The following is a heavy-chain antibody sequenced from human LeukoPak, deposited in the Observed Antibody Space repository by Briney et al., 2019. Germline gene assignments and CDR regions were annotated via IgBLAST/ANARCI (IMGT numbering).Heavy chain of an antibody. V-gene: IGHV4-34*01. CDR2: INHSGST. Sequence: SETLSLTCAVYGGSFSGYYWSRIRQPPGKGLEWIGEINHSGSTNYNPSLKSRVTISVDTSKNQFSLKLSSVTAADTAVYYCASWVYGSGSYYRFDHWGQGTLVTVSS. CDR1: GGSFSGYY. D-gene: IGHD3-10*01. J-gene: IGHJ4*02. CDR3: ASWVYGSGSYYRFDH.